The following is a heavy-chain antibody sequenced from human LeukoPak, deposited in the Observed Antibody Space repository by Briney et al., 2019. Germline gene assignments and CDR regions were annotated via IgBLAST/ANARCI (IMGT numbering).Heavy chain of an antibody. Sequence: GASVKVSCKASGYTFTGYYMHWVRQAPGQGLEWMGWMNPNSGNTGYAQKFQGRVTMTRNTSISTAYMELSSLRSEDTVVYYCASSIAAAGTGYYYYYGMDVWGQGTTVTVSS. CDR3: ASSIAAAGTGYYYYYGMDV. V-gene: IGHV1-8*02. CDR2: MNPNSGNT. CDR1: GYTFTGYY. D-gene: IGHD6-13*01. J-gene: IGHJ6*02.